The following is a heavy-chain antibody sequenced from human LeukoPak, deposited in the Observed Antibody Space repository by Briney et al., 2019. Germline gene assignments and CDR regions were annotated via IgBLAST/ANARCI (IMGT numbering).Heavy chain of an antibody. Sequence: GGSLRLSCAASGFTFSSYGMHWVRQAPGKGLEWVAVIWYDGSNKYYADSVKGRFTISRDNSKNTLYLQMNSLRAEDTAVYYCARGRGRYSGGWPGVDYWGQGTLVTVSS. D-gene: IGHD6-19*01. V-gene: IGHV3-33*01. CDR2: IWYDGSNK. J-gene: IGHJ4*02. CDR1: GFTFSSYG. CDR3: ARGRGRYSGGWPGVDY.